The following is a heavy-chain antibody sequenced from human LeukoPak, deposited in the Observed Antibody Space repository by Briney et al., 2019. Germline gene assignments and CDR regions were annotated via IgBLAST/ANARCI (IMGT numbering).Heavy chain of an antibody. CDR3: ARAYSSSWYFNWFDP. J-gene: IGHJ5*02. D-gene: IGHD6-13*01. CDR1: GYSISNGYY. V-gene: IGHV4-38-2*02. Sequence: SETLSLSCTVSGYSISNGYYWAWIRQPPGRGLEWIGNIYHSGNTYYNPSLKSRVTISVDTSKNQFSLNLNSVTAADTAVYYCARAYSSSWYFNWFDPWGQGTLVTVSS. CDR2: IYHSGNT.